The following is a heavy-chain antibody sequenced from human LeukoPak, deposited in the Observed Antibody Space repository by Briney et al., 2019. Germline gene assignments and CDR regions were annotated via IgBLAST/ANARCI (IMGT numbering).Heavy chain of an antibody. J-gene: IGHJ4*02. Sequence: QPGASLRLSCAASGFTFSSYAMSWVRQAPGKGXXXXXAISGSGGSTYYADSVKGRFTISRDNSKNTLYLQMNSLRAEDTAVYYCAKDRLPTVDLVFDYWGQGTLVTVSS. CDR1: GFTFSSYA. V-gene: IGHV3-23*01. D-gene: IGHD5-18*01. CDR3: AKDRLPTVDLVFDY. CDR2: ISGSGGST.